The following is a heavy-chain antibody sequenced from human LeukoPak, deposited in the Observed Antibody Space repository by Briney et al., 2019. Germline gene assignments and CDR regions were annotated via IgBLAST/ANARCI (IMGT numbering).Heavy chain of an antibody. CDR1: GFTFSSYS. CDR3: ARDRYSNSAYFDY. J-gene: IGHJ4*02. CDR2: IYSDNT. D-gene: IGHD1-26*01. V-gene: IGHV3-21*01. Sequence: PGGSLRLSCAASGFTFSSYSMNWVRQAPGKGLEWVSFIYSDNTHYSDSVKGRFTISRDNAKNSLYLQMNSLRAEDTAVYYCARDRYSNSAYFDYWGQGTLVTVSS.